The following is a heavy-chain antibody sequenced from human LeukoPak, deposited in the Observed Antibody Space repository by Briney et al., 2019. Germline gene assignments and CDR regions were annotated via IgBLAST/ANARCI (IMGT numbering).Heavy chain of an antibody. CDR2: MNPHSGNT. CDR3: ARGEQWLVPENYYYYYGMYV. Sequence: GASLKVSCKASGYTFTSYDINWVRQATGQGLEWMVWMNPHSGNTGYAQKFQGRVTMTRNTSISTAYMELSSLRSEDTAVYYCARGEQWLVPENYYYYYGMYVWGQGTTVTVSS. CDR1: GYTFTSYD. J-gene: IGHJ6*02. D-gene: IGHD6-19*01. V-gene: IGHV1-8*01.